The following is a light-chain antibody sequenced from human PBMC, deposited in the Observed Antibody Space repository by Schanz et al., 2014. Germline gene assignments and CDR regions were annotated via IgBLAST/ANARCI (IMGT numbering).Light chain of an antibody. V-gene: IGLV2-14*02. CDR1: SSDLGSYNL. CDR2: EGT. Sequence: QSALTQPASVSGSPGQSITISCTGTSSDLGSYNLVSWYQQHPGKAPKLMIYEGTKRPSGVSNRFSGSKSGNTASLTISGLQAEDEADYYCSSYTSSSTLNMVFGGGTKLTVL. CDR3: SSYTSSSTLNMV. J-gene: IGLJ2*01.